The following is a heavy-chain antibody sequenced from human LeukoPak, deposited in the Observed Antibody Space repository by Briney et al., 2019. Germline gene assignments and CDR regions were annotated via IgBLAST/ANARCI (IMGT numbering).Heavy chain of an antibody. Sequence: GGSLRLSRAASGFTFSSYGMHWVRQAPGKGREWVAFIRYDGSNKYYADSVKGRFTISRDNSKNTLYLQMNSLRAEDTAVYYCAKAGYIAVKLLSYYKDVWGKGTTVTVSS. CDR3: AKAGYIAVKLLSYYKDV. D-gene: IGHD6-19*01. V-gene: IGHV3-30*02. J-gene: IGHJ6*03. CDR1: GFTFSSYG. CDR2: IRYDGSNK.